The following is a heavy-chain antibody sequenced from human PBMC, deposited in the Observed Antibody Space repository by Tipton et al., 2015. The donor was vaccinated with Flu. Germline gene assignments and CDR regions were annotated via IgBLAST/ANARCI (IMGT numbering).Heavy chain of an antibody. CDR2: IYYSGST. CDR3: ARGGGNYFPIASNWFDP. D-gene: IGHD4-11*01. J-gene: IGHJ5*02. V-gene: IGHV4-59*01. Sequence: TLSLTCTVSGGSISSYYWSWIRQPPGKGLEWIGYIYYSGSTNYNPSLKSRVTISVDTSKNQFSLKLSSVTAADTAVYYCARGGGNYFPIASNWFDPWGQGTLVTVSS. CDR1: GGSISSYY.